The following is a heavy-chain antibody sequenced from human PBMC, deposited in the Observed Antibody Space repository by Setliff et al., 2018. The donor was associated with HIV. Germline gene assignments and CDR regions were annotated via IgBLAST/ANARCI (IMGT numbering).Heavy chain of an antibody. CDR3: ARQQAMIDPETLRAPLDY. D-gene: IGHD3-22*01. CDR2: ISSSSSTI. CDR1: GFTFSSYS. J-gene: IGHJ4*02. Sequence: GGSLRLSCAASGFTFSSYSMIWVRQAPGKGLEWVSYISSSSSTIYYADSVKGRFTISRDNAKNSLYLQMNSLRAEDTAVYYCARQQAMIDPETLRAPLDYWGQGTLVTVSS. V-gene: IGHV3-48*04.